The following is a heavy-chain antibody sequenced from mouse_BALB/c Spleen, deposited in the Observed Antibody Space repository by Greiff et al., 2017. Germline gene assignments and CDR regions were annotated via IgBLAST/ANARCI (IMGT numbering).Heavy chain of an antibody. CDR1: GYTFTSYT. D-gene: IGHD2-4*01. J-gene: IGHJ3*01. CDR2: INPSSGYT. V-gene: IGHV1-4*01. Sequence: VQLQQSGAELARPGASVKMSCKASGYTFTSYTMHWVKQRPGQGLEWIGYINPSSGYTNYNQKFKDKATLTADKSSSTAYMQLSSLTSEDSAVYYCARCYYDYEREAWFAYWGQGTLVTVSA. CDR3: ARCYYDYEREAWFAY.